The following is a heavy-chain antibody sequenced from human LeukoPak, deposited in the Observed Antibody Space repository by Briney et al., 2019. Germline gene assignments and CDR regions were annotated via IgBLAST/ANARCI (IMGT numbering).Heavy chain of an antibody. CDR1: GGSISSGGYY. CDR2: IYYSGST. V-gene: IGHV4-31*03. D-gene: IGHD1-26*01. Sequence: SQTLSLTCTVSGGSISSGGYYWSWIRQHPGTGLEWIGYIYYSGSTNYNPSLKSRVTISVDTSKNQFSLKLSSVTAADTAVYYCARAPYSGSYFFDYWGQGTLVTVSS. CDR3: ARAPYSGSYFFDY. J-gene: IGHJ4*02.